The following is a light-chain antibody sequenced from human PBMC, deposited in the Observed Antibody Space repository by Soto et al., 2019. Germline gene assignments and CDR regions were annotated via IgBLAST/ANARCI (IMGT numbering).Light chain of an antibody. J-gene: IGLJ2*01. CDR3: SSYRSSNTLHVV. Sequence: QSALTQPASVSGSPGQSIAISCTGTGTDVGGYKYVSWYQQHPGKAPKLMIYEVSNRPSGVSNRFSGSKSGNTASLTISGLQAEDEADYYCSSYRSSNTLHVVFGGGTKLTVL. CDR2: EVS. V-gene: IGLV2-14*01. CDR1: GTDVGGYKY.